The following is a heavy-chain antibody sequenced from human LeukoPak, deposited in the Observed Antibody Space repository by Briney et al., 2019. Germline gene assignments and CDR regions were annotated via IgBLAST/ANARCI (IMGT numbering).Heavy chain of an antibody. D-gene: IGHD7-27*01. CDR2: ITGSGDST. Sequence: PGGSLRLSCAVSGFTFSNYAMSWVRQAPGKGLEWVSVITGSGDSTYNADSVKGRLTISRDNTKNMFYLQMNSLRAEDTAVYYCAKKVPANWGSYFDYWGQGTLVTVSS. CDR1: GFTFSNYA. J-gene: IGHJ4*02. CDR3: AKKVPANWGSYFDY. V-gene: IGHV3-23*01.